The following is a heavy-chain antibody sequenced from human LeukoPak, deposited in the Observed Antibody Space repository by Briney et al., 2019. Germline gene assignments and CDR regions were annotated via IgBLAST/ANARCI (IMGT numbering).Heavy chain of an antibody. D-gene: IGHD3-3*01. CDR1: GFSFDDYA. Sequence: PGGSLRLSCTASGFSFDDYAMSWVRQAPGKGLEWVGFIRIKAYAGTTEYAASVKGRFTISRDDSKSIAYLQMNSLKTEDTAVYYCTRVDRAEEFLEWLFDYWGQGTLVTVSS. V-gene: IGHV3-49*04. J-gene: IGHJ4*02. CDR2: IRIKAYAGTT. CDR3: TRVDRAEEFLEWLFDY.